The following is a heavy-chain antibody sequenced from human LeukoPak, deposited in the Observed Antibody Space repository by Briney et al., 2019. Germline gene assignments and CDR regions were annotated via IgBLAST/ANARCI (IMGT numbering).Heavy chain of an antibody. D-gene: IGHD1-26*01. CDR3: ARDRPSGSYDY. Sequence: QPGGSLRLSCAASGFTFSSYSMNWVRQAPGKGLEWVSYISSRSSTIYYADSVKGRFTISRDNAKNSLYLQMNSLRAEDTAVYYCARDRPSGSYDYWGQGALVTVSS. J-gene: IGHJ4*02. V-gene: IGHV3-48*01. CDR1: GFTFSSYS. CDR2: ISSRSSTI.